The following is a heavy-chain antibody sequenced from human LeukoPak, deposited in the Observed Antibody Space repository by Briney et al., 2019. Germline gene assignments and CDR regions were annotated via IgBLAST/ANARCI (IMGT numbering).Heavy chain of an antibody. V-gene: IGHV4-34*01. D-gene: IGHD3-22*01. CDR2: INHSGST. J-gene: IGHJ4*02. Sequence: SETLSLTCAVYGGSFSGYYWSWIRQPPGKGLEWIGEINHSGSTNYKPSLKSRVTISVDTSKNQFSLKLSSVTAADTAVYYCARGLFSSYYYDSSGYRDYWGQGTLVTVSS. CDR3: ARGLFSSYYYDSSGYRDY. CDR1: GGSFSGYY.